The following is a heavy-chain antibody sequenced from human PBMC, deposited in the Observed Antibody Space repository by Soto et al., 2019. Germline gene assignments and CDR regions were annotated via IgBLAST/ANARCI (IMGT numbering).Heavy chain of an antibody. CDR2: VLYSGST. CDR1: GGPIRAYH. CDR3: DRMGNSGYSSSTFDY. J-gene: IGHJ4*02. D-gene: IGHD6-13*01. V-gene: IGHV4-59*08. Sequence: SETLSLTCAVSGGPIRAYHWTWIRQPPGKGLEWIGYVLYSGSTNYNPSLKSRVTISVDTSKNQFSLKLSSVTAADTAVYYCDRMGNSGYSSSTFDYWGQGTLVTVSS.